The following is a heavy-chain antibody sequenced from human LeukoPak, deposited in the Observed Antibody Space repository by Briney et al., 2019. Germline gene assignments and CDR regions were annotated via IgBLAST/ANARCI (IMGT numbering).Heavy chain of an antibody. CDR1: GFTFSSYA. V-gene: IGHV3-23*01. D-gene: IGHD6-19*01. Sequence: PGGSLRLSCAASGFTFSSYAMSWVRQAPGKGLEWVSAISGSGGSTYYADSVKGRFTISRDNSKNTLYLQMNSLRAEDTAVYYCARGHKSSGWYNEFDYWGQGTLVTVSS. J-gene: IGHJ4*02. CDR2: ISGSGGST. CDR3: ARGHKSSGWYNEFDY.